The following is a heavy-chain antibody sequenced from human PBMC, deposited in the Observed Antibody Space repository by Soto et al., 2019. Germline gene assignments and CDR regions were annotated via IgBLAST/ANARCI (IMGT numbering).Heavy chain of an antibody. CDR2: INPNSGGT. Sequence: ASVKVSCKASGYTFAGYYMHWGRQAPGQGLEWMGWINPNSGGTNYAQKFQGWVTMTRDTSISTAYMELSRLRSDDTAVYYCARANRWFTMALEGGVVVGVPIGIDIPNPLQSLPWG. V-gene: IGHV1-2*04. CDR3: ARANRWFTMALEGGVVVGVPIGIDIPNPLQSLP. J-gene: IGHJ5*02. D-gene: IGHD3-10*01. CDR1: GYTFAGYY.